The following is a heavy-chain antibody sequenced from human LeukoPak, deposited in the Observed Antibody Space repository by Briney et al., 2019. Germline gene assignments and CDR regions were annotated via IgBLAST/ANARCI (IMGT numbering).Heavy chain of an antibody. CDR3: ARGSDYYDSSGYLHWFDP. CDR2: IYHSGST. D-gene: IGHD3-22*01. V-gene: IGHV4-38-2*02. J-gene: IGHJ5*02. CDR1: GYSISSGYY. Sequence: SETLSLTCTVSGYSISSGYYWSWIRQPPGKGLEWIGYIYHSGSTYYNPSLKSRVTISVDRSKNQFSLKLSPVTAADTAVYYCARGSDYYDSSGYLHWFDPWGQGTLVTVSS.